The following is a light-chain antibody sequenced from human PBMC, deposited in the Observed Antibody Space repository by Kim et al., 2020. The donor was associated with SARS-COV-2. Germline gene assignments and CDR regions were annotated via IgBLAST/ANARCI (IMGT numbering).Light chain of an antibody. Sequence: VALGQTVRITCQGDSLRTYYATWYQQKPGQAPILVIYGKNNRPSGIPDRFSGSSSGNTASLTITGSQAGDEADYYCNSRDSNDNVVFGGGTQLTVL. CDR3: NSRDSNDNVV. CDR2: GKN. V-gene: IGLV3-19*01. J-gene: IGLJ2*01. CDR1: SLRTYY.